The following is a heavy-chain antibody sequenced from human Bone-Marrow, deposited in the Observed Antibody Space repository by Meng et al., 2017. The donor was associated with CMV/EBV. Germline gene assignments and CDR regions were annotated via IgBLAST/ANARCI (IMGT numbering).Heavy chain of an antibody. D-gene: IGHD2-2*01. V-gene: IGHV1-3*02. CDR3: ARGYCSSTSCPPYYFDY. CDR2: SNAGNGNT. J-gene: IGHJ4*02. CDR1: GYTFTSYA. Sequence: ASVKVSCKASGYTFTSYAMHWVRQAPGQRLEWMGWSNAGNGNTKYSQEFQGRVTITRDTSASTAYMELSSLRSDDTAVYYCARGYCSSTSCPPYYFDYWGQGTLVTVSS.